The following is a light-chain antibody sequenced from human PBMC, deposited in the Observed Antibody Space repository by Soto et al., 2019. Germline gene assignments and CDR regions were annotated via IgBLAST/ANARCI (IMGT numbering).Light chain of an antibody. CDR1: SSNIGTDYD. CDR2: GSS. J-gene: IGLJ1*01. CDR3: RSYDSSLSGSV. Sequence: QSALTQSPSVSGAPGQSVTISCTGSSSNIGTDYDVSWYQQHPGTAPKLLIYGSSNRPSGVPDRFSGSKSGTSASLPIAGLQAEDEADYYCRSYDSSLSGSVFGAGTKLTVL. V-gene: IGLV1-40*01.